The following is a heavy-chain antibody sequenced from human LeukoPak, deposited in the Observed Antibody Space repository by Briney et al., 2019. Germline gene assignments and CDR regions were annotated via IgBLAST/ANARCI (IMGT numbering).Heavy chain of an antibody. D-gene: IGHD6-19*01. CDR2: IXGXGDSI. CDR1: GFTFSNYA. J-gene: IGHJ4*02. CDR3: ARDDAVAGGYLDY. V-gene: IGHV3-23*01. Sequence: GGSLRLSCAASGFTFSNYAMTXXXQAPGKGLXXXSPIXGXGDSIYYADSVKGRFTNSRDNSKNTLYLQMSSLRTEDTAVYYCARDDAVAGGYLDYWGQGTLVTVSS.